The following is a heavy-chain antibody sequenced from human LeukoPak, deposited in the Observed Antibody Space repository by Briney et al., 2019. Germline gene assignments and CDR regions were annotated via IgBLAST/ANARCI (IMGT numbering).Heavy chain of an antibody. D-gene: IGHD3-22*01. V-gene: IGHV1-2*02. J-gene: IGHJ6*03. CDR3: ARFPSYYYDSSGPANMDV. CDR1: VYTFTGYY. CDR2: INPNSGGT. Sequence: ASVTVSCKASVYTFTGYYMHWVRQAPGQGLEWMGWINPNSGGTNYAQKFQGRVTMTRGTSISTAYMELSRLRSDDTAVYYCARFPSYYYDSSGPANMDVWGKGTTVTVSS.